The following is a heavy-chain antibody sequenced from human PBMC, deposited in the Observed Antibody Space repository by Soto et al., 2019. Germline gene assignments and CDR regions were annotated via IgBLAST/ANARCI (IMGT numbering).Heavy chain of an antibody. CDR1: GGSFSGYY. V-gene: IGHV4-34*01. CDR3: ARGGPDAFDI. Sequence: QVQLQQWGAGLLKPSETLSLTCAVYGGSFSGYYWSWIRQPPGKGLEWIGEINHSGSTNYNPSLKGGVTISVDTSKNQFSLKLSSVTAADTAVYYCARGGPDAFDIWGQGTMVTVSS. J-gene: IGHJ3*02. CDR2: INHSGST.